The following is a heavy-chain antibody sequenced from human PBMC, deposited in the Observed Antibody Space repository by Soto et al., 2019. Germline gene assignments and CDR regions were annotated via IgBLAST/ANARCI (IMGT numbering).Heavy chain of an antibody. CDR2: ISPNSGRP. V-gene: IGHV1-18*04. CDR3: ARGPTNWNYGFLDY. Sequence: ASVKVSCKASGYTFTKYDISWVRQAPGQGLEWLGLISPNSGRPSYAQKFQGRVTITRDTSASTAYMELSSLRSKDTAVYYCARGPTNWNYGFLDYWGQGTLVTVSS. J-gene: IGHJ4*02. D-gene: IGHD1-7*01. CDR1: GYTFTKYD.